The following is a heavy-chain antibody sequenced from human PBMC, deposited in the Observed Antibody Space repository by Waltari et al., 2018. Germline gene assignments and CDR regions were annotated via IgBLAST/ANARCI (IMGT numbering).Heavy chain of an antibody. CDR1: GGSISSSSYY. Sequence: QLQLQESGPGLVKPSETLSLTCPVSGGSISSSSYYWGWIRQPPGKGLEWIGSIYYSGSTYYNPSLKSRVTISVDTSKNQFSLKLSSVTAADTAVYYCARALYSQRGYDAFDIWGQGTMVTVSS. CDR2: IYYSGST. D-gene: IGHD5-18*01. J-gene: IGHJ3*02. CDR3: ARALYSQRGYDAFDI. V-gene: IGHV4-39*01.